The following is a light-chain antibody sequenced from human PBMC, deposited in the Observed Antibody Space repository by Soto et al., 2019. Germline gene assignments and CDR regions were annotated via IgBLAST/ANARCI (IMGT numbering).Light chain of an antibody. V-gene: IGKV3-20*01. CDR2: GVS. J-gene: IGKJ1*01. Sequence: ELVLTQSPVALSLSSGERATLSCRASQSVSSTLLTWYQQKPGQAPRLLIYGVSSRATGIPDRFSGSGSGTDFALTISRVEPEAFAVYFCQSYGDSSWTFGQGSRVEIK. CDR1: QSVSSTL. CDR3: QSYGDSSWT.